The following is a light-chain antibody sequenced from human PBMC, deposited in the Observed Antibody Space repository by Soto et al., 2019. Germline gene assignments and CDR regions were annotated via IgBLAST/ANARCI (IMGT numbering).Light chain of an antibody. CDR3: QQRSNWPLT. J-gene: IGKJ4*01. CDR1: QSVSNS. Sequence: EIVLIQSPATLSLSPGEGATLSCRASQSVSNSLAWYQQNPGQAPRLLIYDASKRATGIPARFSGSGSGTDFTLTISSLEPEDFAVYYCQQRSNWPLTFGGGTKVEIE. CDR2: DAS. V-gene: IGKV3-11*01.